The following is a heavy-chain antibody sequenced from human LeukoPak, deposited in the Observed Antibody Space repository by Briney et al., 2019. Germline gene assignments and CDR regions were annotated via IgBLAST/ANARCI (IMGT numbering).Heavy chain of an antibody. CDR1: GYTFTSYG. CDR2: ISAYNGNT. J-gene: IGHJ4*02. CDR3: ARGSIPFWSGSPFDY. D-gene: IGHD3-3*01. V-gene: IGHV1-18*01. Sequence: ASVKVSCKASGYTFTSYGISWVRQAPGQGLEWMGWISAYNGNTNYAQKLQGRVTMTTDTSTSTAYMELRSLRSDDTAVYYCARGSIPFWSGSPFDYWGQGTLVTVSS.